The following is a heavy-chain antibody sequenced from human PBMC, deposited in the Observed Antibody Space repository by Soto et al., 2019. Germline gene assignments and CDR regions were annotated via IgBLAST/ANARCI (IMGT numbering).Heavy chain of an antibody. CDR2: INNSGRV. D-gene: IGHD3-22*01. V-gene: IGHV4-34*01. J-gene: IGHJ5*01. CDR3: STRAYDTNGYYRFDP. Sequence: SETLALTFAVYGGAFSWHSWTWIRQSPGKGLEWNGEINNSGRVNYSPSLKSRVTISLDTSKNQFSLTLSAVTAADTAMYYCSTRAYDTNGYYRFDPWGQGTLVTVSS. CDR1: GGAFSWHS.